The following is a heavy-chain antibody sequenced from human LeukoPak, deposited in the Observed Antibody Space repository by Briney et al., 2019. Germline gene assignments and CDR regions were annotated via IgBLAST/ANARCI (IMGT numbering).Heavy chain of an antibody. CDR3: ARGYATVTPLNYYYYGMDV. CDR1: GGSITSSSYY. CDR2: IYYTGGT. V-gene: IGHV4-39*01. D-gene: IGHD4-17*01. J-gene: IGHJ6*02. Sequence: KSSETLSLTCSVSGGSITSSSYYWGWIRQPPEKGLEWIGSIYYTGGTFYSPSLKSRVTMSVDTSKNQFSLKLSSVTAADTAVYYCARGYATVTPLNYYYYGMDVWGQGTTVTVSS.